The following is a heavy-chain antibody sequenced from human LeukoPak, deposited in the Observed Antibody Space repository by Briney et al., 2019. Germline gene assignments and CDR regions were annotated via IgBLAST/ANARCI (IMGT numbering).Heavy chain of an antibody. CDR1: GFTFRSYA. CDR2: INNNGDRT. V-gene: IGHV3-64*01. J-gene: IGHJ4*02. CDR3: ARRDWDLSYVAY. Sequence: GGSLRLSCAASGFTFRSYAMHWLRQAPGKGLEYVSAINNNGDRTFYATSVKGRFTISRDNSKNTVYLQMGSLRPDNMAVYYCARRDWDLSYVAYWGQGTLVTVS. D-gene: IGHD3/OR15-3a*01.